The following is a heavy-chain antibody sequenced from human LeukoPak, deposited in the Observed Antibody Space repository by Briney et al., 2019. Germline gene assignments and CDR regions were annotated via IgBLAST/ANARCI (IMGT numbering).Heavy chain of an antibody. CDR2: ISSSGSTI. V-gene: IGHV3-48*03. CDR1: GFTFNSYD. D-gene: IGHD3-3*01. Sequence: GESLRLSCAASGFTFNSYDMNWVRQAPGKGLEWVSEISSSGSTIYYADSVKGRITISRDNAKNSLYLQMNRLTAEDTALYYCARGQYYGFSSGYYWAGFDYWGQGTLVTVSS. CDR3: ARGQYYGFSSGYYWAGFDY. J-gene: IGHJ4*02.